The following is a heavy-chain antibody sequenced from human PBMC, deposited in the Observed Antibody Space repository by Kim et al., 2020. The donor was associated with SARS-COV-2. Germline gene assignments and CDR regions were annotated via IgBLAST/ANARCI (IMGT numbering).Heavy chain of an antibody. J-gene: IGHJ4*01. CDR3: ARGKITMVRGRTGFDY. V-gene: IGHV4-34*01. Sequence: SETLSLTCAVYGGSFSGYYWSWIRQPPGKGLEWIGEINHSGSTNYNPSLKSRVTISVDTSKNQFSLKLSSVTAADTAVYYCARGKITMVRGRTGFDYWG. D-gene: IGHD3-10*01. CDR1: GGSFSGYY. CDR2: INHSGST.